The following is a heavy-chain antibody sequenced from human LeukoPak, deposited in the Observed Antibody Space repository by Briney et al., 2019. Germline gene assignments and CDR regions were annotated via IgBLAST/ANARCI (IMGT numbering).Heavy chain of an antibody. V-gene: IGHV3-33*01. CDR2: IWYDGSNK. CDR1: GFTFSSYG. D-gene: IGHD2-21*02. CDR3: AGKNCGGDCYRPPYYYYGMDV. J-gene: IGHJ6*02. Sequence: GRSLRLSCAASGFTFSSYGMHWVRQAPGKGLEWVAVIWYDGSNKYYADSVKGRFTISRDNSKNTLYLQMNSLRAEDTAVYYCAGKNCGGDCYRPPYYYYGMDVWGQGTTVTVSS.